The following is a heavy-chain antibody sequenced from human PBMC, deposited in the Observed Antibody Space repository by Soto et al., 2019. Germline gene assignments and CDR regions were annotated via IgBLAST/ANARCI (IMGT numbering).Heavy chain of an antibody. CDR3: ARFRGSNAMDV. CDR1: GGTFSSYT. Sequence: QVQLVQSGAEVKKPGSSVKVSCKASGGTFSSYTISWVRQAPGQGLEWMGRIIPILGIANYAQKFQGRVTQTADKSTSPAYMELSSLTSEDTDVYHCARFRGSNAMDVWGQETTVTVSS. V-gene: IGHV1-69*02. J-gene: IGHJ6*02. D-gene: IGHD3-10*01. CDR2: IIPILGIA.